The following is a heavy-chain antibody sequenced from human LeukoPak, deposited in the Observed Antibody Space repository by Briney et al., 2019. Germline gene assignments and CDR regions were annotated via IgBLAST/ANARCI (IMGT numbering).Heavy chain of an antibody. D-gene: IGHD6-13*01. CDR1: GGSISSYY. CDR3: ARDSFANIAAAGPGAFDI. V-gene: IGHV4-59*01. CDR2: IYYSGST. J-gene: IGHJ3*02. Sequence: SETLSLTCTVSGGSISSYYWSWIRQPPGKGLEWIGYIYYSGSTNYNPSLKSRVTISVDTSKNQFSLKLSSVTAADTAVYYCARDSFANIAAAGPGAFDIWGQGTMVTVSS.